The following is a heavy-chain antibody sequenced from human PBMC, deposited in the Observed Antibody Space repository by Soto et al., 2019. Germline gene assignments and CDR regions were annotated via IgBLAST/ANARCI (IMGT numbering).Heavy chain of an antibody. CDR3: ARPLGIAAAGNDP. D-gene: IGHD6-13*01. CDR2: INSDGSST. J-gene: IGHJ5*02. V-gene: IGHV3-74*01. Sequence: PGGSLRLSCAASGFTFSSYGMHWVRQAPGKGLVWVSRINSDGSSTSYADSVKGRFTISRDNAKNTLYLQMNSLRAEDTAVYYCARPLGIAAAGNDPWGQGTLVTVSS. CDR1: GFTFSSYG.